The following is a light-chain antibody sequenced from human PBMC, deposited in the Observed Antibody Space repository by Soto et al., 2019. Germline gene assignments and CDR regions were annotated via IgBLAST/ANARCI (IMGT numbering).Light chain of an antibody. V-gene: IGKV3-11*01. CDR2: DAS. CDR3: QQRTNWPRT. Sequence: ETVLTQSPATLSLSPGERATLSCRASRSVGRALAWYQQKPGQAPRLLIYDASNRATGIPARFSGSGSGTDFTLTISSLEPEDFAIYYCQQRTNWPRTFGGGTTVEIK. CDR1: RSVGRA. J-gene: IGKJ4*01.